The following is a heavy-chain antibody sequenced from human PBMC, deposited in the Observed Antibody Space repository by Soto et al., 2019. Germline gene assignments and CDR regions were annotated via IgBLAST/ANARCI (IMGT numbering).Heavy chain of an antibody. Sequence: EVQLLQSGGGLVLPGGSLRLSCEASGFTFGSYGMTWVRQGPGKGLEWVSLIGADRGTTYTAEAVKGRFTIARDNSRNSLYLQMDNLRVEDTAVYYCAKGYGWDYLDYWGQGALVTVSP. J-gene: IGHJ4*02. CDR1: GFTFGSYG. D-gene: IGHD4-17*01. CDR2: IGADRGTT. CDR3: AKGYGWDYLDY. V-gene: IGHV3-23*01.